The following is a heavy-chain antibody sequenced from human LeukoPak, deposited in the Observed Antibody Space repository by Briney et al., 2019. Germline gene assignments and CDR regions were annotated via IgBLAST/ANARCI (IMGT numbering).Heavy chain of an antibody. CDR2: IFYSGST. Sequence: SETLSLTCTVSGGSISTSNYYWGWIRQPPGKGLEWIGNIFYSGSTYYSPSLRSRVTISVKTSKNQFSLKLRSVTAADTAVYYCARVTGYTIEDYFDYWGQGTLVTVSS. D-gene: IGHD3-9*01. V-gene: IGHV4-39*07. J-gene: IGHJ4*02. CDR3: ARVTGYTIEDYFDY. CDR1: GGSISTSNYY.